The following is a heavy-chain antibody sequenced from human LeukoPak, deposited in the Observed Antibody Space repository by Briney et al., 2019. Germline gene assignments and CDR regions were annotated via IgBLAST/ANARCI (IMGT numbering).Heavy chain of an antibody. CDR3: ASLTLTAYFDY. CDR2: IYTSGST. CDR1: GGSISSGSYY. V-gene: IGHV4-61*02. Sequence: SETLSLTCTVSGGSISSGSYYWSWIRQPAGKGLEWIGRIYTSGSTNYNPSLKSRVTISVDTSKNQFSLKLSSVTAADTAVYYCASLTLTAYFDYWGQGTLVTVSS. J-gene: IGHJ4*02. D-gene: IGHD4/OR15-4a*01.